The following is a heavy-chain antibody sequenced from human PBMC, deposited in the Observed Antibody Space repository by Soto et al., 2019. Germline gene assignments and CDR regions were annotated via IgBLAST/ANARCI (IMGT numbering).Heavy chain of an antibody. J-gene: IGHJ4*02. CDR1: GDSITNGYY. D-gene: IGHD6-13*01. CDR2: VHHAGST. V-gene: IGHV4-38-2*02. Sequence: SETLSLTCTVSGDSITNGYYWGWIRQPPGRGLEWITSVHHAGSTFYSPSLMRRVTISVDRSKNQFSLKVTSVTVADTAVYYCARSTEATGTLKYWGQGTLVTVSS. CDR3: ARSTEATGTLKY.